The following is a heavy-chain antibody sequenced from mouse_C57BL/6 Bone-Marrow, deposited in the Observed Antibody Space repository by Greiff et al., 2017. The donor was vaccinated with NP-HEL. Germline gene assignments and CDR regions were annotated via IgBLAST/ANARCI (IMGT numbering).Heavy chain of an antibody. D-gene: IGHD2-2*01. J-gene: IGHJ4*01. Sequence: EVMLVESGGGLVQPKGSLKLSCAASGFTFNTYAMHWVRQAPGKGLEWVARIRSKSSNYATYYADSVKDRFTISRDDSQSMLYLQMNNLKTEDTAMYYCAPGLRGAYYYAMDYWGQGTSVTVSS. V-gene: IGHV10-3*01. CDR1: GFTFNTYA. CDR2: IRSKSSNYAT. CDR3: APGLRGAYYYAMDY.